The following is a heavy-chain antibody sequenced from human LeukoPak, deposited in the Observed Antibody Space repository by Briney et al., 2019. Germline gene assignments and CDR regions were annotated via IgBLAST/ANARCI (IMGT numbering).Heavy chain of an antibody. Sequence: GGSLRLSCAASGFSFSNYGMHWVRQAPGKGLEWVAVIWYDGSNKYYADSVKGRFTISRDNSKNTLYLQMNSLRAEDTAVYYCANERGYCSSTSCYSPPGYWGQGTLVTVSS. CDR2: IWYDGSNK. J-gene: IGHJ4*02. CDR3: ANERGYCSSTSCYSPPGY. D-gene: IGHD2-2*01. CDR1: GFSFSNYG. V-gene: IGHV3-33*06.